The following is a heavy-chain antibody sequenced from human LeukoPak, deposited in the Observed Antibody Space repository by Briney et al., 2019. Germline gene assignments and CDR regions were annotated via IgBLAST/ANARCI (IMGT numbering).Heavy chain of an antibody. CDR2: ISGSGGST. CDR3: AKDPEKMAAEFDY. Sequence: GGSLRLSCAASGFTFSSYAMSWVRQAPGKGLEWVSAISGSGGSTYYADSVKGRFTISRDNSKNTLYLQMNSLRAEDTAAYYFAKDPEKMAAEFDYWGQGTLVTVSS. V-gene: IGHV3-23*01. J-gene: IGHJ4*02. CDR1: GFTFSSYA. D-gene: IGHD5-24*01.